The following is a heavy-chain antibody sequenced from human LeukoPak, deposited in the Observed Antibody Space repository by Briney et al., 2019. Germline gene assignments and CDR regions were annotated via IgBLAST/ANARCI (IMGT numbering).Heavy chain of an antibody. V-gene: IGHV4-59*01. Sequence: KPSETLSLTCTVSDGSIRSYYWSWIRQSPGKGLEWIGYIYYSGSTNYNPSLKSRVTIAVDTSKNQFSLKVSSVTAADTAVYYCARGPSGSYRYWGQGTLVTVSS. D-gene: IGHD3-10*01. J-gene: IGHJ4*02. CDR3: ARGPSGSYRY. CDR1: DGSIRSYY. CDR2: IYYSGST.